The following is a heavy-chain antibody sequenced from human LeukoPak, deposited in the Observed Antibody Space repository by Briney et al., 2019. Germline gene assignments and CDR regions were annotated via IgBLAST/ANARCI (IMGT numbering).Heavy chain of an antibody. CDR1: DDSFSSHY. D-gene: IGHD4-17*01. CDR3: ARDLVTVTKGFDI. V-gene: IGHV4-59*11. Sequence: SETLSLTCAVSDDSFSSHYWTWIRQPPGKGLEWIGYISCIGTTNYNPSLKSRVTISIDTSKNQFSLKLSSVTAADTAVYYCARDLVTVTKGFDIWGQGTMVSVSS. CDR2: ISCIGTT. J-gene: IGHJ3*02.